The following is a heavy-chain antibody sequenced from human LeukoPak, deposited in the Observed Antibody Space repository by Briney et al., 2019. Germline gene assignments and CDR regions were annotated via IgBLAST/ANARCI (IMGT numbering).Heavy chain of an antibody. J-gene: IGHJ4*02. V-gene: IGHV4-39*01. CDR2: IYYTGST. CDR3: VVDGAMDH. CDR1: SGSISTENYD. Sequence: SETLSLTCTVSSGSISTENYDWGWIRQPPGKGLEWIGNIYYTGSTNYNPSLKGRVTISVDTLKNQFSLRLTSMTAADTAVYYCVVDGAMDHWSQGTLVTVSS. D-gene: IGHD3-16*01.